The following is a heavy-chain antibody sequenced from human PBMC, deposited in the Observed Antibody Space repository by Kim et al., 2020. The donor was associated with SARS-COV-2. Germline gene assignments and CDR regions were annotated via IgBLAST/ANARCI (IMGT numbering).Heavy chain of an antibody. V-gene: IGHV4-31*03. D-gene: IGHD3-3*01. Sequence: SETLSLTCTVSGGSISSGGYYWSWIRQHPGKGLEWIGYIYYSGSTYYNPSLKSRVTISVDTSKNQFSLKLSSVTAADTAVYYCARGGTIFGFDPWGQGTLVTVSS. CDR2: IYYSGST. CDR1: GGSISSGGYY. CDR3: ARGGTIFGFDP. J-gene: IGHJ5*02.